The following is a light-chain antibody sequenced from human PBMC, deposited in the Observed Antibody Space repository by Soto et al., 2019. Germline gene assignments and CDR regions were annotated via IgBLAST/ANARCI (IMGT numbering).Light chain of an antibody. J-gene: IGKJ4*01. CDR1: QDINSY. CDR2: AAS. V-gene: IGKV1D-16*01. Sequence: DVQMTQSPSSLSASVGDRVTITCRASQDINSYLAWYQQKPGNAPKSLIYAASSLQTGVPSRFSGSEPGTDFTLTISNLQPENSATNYTQQYNIYPLTLGGGTKVEIK. CDR3: QQYNIYPLT.